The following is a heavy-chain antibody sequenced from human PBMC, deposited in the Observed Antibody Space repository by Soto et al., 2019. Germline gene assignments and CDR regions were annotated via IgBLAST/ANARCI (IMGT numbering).Heavy chain of an antibody. J-gene: IGHJ3*02. CDR3: ARARTGRDAFDI. Sequence: QVQLQESGPGLVRPSVTLSLTCAVSGGSISSTNWWSWVRQPPGKGLEWIGEMYHSGSTNYNPSLKRRVTISVDKSNNQVSLKLNSVTAADTAVYYCARARTGRDAFDIWGQGTMVTVSS. D-gene: IGHD3-9*01. V-gene: IGHV4-4*02. CDR2: MYHSGST. CDR1: GGSISSTNW.